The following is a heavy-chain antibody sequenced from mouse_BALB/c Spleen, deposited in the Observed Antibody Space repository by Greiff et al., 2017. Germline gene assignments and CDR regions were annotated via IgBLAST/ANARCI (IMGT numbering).Heavy chain of an antibody. V-gene: IGHV3-6*02. CDR3: ARDSRFAY. J-gene: IGHJ3*01. CDR1: GYSITSGYY. CDR2: ISYDGSN. Sequence: EVQVVESGPGLVKPSQSLSLTCSVTGYSITSGYYWNWIRQFPGNKLEWMGYISYDGSNNYNPSLKNRISITRDTSKNQFFLKLNSVTTEDTATYYCARDSRFAYWGQGTLVTVSA.